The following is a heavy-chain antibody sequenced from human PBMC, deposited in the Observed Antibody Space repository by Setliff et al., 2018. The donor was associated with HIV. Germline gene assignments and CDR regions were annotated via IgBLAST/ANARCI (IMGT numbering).Heavy chain of an antibody. D-gene: IGHD3-22*01. CDR1: GYTFTSYD. Sequence: ASVKVSCKASGYTFTSYDINWVRQATGQGLEWMGWMSPNSGNTGYAQKFQGRVTMTRNTSISTAYMELSSLRSEDTAVYYCAGAGRDSEGNYNMDYWGQGTLVTVSS. CDR3: AGAGRDSEGNYNMDY. V-gene: IGHV1-8*01. CDR2: MSPNSGNT. J-gene: IGHJ4*02.